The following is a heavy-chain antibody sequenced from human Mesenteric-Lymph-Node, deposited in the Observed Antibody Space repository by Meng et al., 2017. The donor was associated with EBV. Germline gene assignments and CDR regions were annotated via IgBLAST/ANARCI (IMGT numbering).Heavy chain of an antibody. J-gene: IGHJ4*02. V-gene: IGHV1-2*06. Sequence: HVQPVHSVAEVKRPGASVRVSCKTSGYTFTGQYIHWVRQAPGQGLEWMARINPDTGGIKYAQKFQARVTLTRDTSITTAYMELNGLRSDDTAVYYCARGSGVRRIAAAGDYWGQGTLVTVSS. CDR2: INPDTGGI. CDR3: ARGSGVRRIAAAGDY. D-gene: IGHD6-13*01. CDR1: GYTFTGQY.